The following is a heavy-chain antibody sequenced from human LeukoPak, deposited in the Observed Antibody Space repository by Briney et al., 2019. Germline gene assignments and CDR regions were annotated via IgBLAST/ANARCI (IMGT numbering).Heavy chain of an antibody. V-gene: IGHV1-2*02. CDR2: INPNSGGT. CDR1: GYTFTGYY. Sequence: ASVKVSCKASGYTFTGYYMHWVRQAPGQGLEWMGWINPNSGGTNYAQKFQGRVTMTRDTSISTAYMELSRLRSDDTAVYYCARDYYDSSGYFEPTFDYWGQGTLVTVSS. D-gene: IGHD3-22*01. CDR3: ARDYYDSSGYFEPTFDY. J-gene: IGHJ4*02.